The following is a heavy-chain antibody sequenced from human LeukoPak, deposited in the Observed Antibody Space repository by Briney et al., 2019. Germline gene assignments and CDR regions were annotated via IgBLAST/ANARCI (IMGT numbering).Heavy chain of an antibody. Sequence: SQTLSLTCTVSGGSIGSGGYYWSWIRQPPGKGLEWIGYIYHSRSTYYNPSLKSRVTISVDRSKNQFSLKLSSVTAADTAVYYCAREMATTRGGFDYWGQGTLVTVSS. V-gene: IGHV4-30-2*01. D-gene: IGHD5-24*01. CDR1: GGSIGSGGYY. J-gene: IGHJ4*02. CDR3: AREMATTRGGFDY. CDR2: IYHSRST.